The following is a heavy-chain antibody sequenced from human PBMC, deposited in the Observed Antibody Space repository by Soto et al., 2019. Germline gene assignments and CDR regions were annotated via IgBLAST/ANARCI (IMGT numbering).Heavy chain of an antibody. CDR1: GYSFTSYW. J-gene: IGHJ6*02. CDR3: ARRTSSGWTSGYYYYGMDV. D-gene: IGHD6-19*01. V-gene: IGHV5-10-1*01. CDR2: IDPSDSYT. Sequence: PGESLKISCKGSGYSFTSYWISWVRQMPGKGLEWMGRIDPSDSYTNYSPSFQGHVTISADKSISTAYLQWSSLKASDTAMYYCARRTSSGWTSGYYYYGMDVWGQGTTVTVS.